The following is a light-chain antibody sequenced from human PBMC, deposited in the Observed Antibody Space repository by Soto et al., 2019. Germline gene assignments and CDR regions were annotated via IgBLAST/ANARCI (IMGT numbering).Light chain of an antibody. CDR3: SSYTSIITLYV. CDR1: SSDVGGYNY. Sequence: QSALTQPPSASGSPGQSITISCTGTSSDVGGYNYVSWYQQHPGKAPKLMIYEVSNRPSGVSNRFSGSKSGNTASLTISGLQAEDEADYYCSSYTSIITLYVFGSGTKVTVL. J-gene: IGLJ1*01. V-gene: IGLV2-14*01. CDR2: EVS.